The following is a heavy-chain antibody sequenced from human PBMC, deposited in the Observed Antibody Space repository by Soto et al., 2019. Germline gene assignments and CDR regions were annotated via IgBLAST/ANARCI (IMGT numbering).Heavy chain of an antibody. D-gene: IGHD5-18*01. CDR3: ASPPPHTAMVTWLTDI. Sequence: GGSLRLSCAASGFTVSSNYMSWVRQAPGKGLEWVSVIYSGGSTYYADSVKGRFTISRDNSKNTLYLQMNSLRAEDTAVYYCASPPPHTAMVTWLTDIWGQEKMVTVSS. CDR1: GFTVSSNY. CDR2: IYSGGST. V-gene: IGHV3-66*01. J-gene: IGHJ3*02.